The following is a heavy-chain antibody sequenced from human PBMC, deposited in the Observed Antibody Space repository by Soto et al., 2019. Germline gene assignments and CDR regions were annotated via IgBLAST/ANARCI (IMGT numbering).Heavy chain of an antibody. Sequence: VQLVQSGGGLVQPGGSLRLSCAASGFTFSNYWMHWFRQAPGKGLVWVSRIDTDGSTTSYADSVKGRFTISRDNAKNTLHLQMNSLRAEDTSVYFCVRDSYISGYYYGMDVWGQGTTVTVSS. CDR1: GFTFSNYW. CDR2: IDTDGSTT. V-gene: IGHV3-74*01. D-gene: IGHD2-21*01. CDR3: VRDSYISGYYYGMDV. J-gene: IGHJ6*02.